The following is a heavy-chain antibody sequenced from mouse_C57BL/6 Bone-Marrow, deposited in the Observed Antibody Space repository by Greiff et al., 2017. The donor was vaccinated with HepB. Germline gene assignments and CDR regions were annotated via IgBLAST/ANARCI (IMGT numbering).Heavy chain of an antibody. CDR2: ISDGGSYT. CDR3: ARGKIYFDY. Sequence: DVQLVESGAGLVKPGGSLKLSCAASGFTFSSYAMSWVRQTPEKRLEWVATISDGGSYTYYPDNVKGRFTISRDNAKNNLYLQMSHLKSEDTAMYYCARGKIYFDYWGQGTTLTVSS. CDR1: GFTFSSYA. V-gene: IGHV5-4*01. J-gene: IGHJ2*01.